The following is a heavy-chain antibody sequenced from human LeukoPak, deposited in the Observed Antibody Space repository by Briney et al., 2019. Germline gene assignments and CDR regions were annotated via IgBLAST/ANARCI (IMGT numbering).Heavy chain of an antibody. Sequence: GGSLRLSCAASGFTFSSYGMHWVRQAPGKGLEWVAFIRYDGSNKYYADSVKGRFTISRDNSKNTLYLQMNILRAEDTAVYYCAKDPGFMVRGARGYFDYWGQGTLVTVSS. CDR2: IRYDGSNK. J-gene: IGHJ4*02. CDR1: GFTFSSYG. V-gene: IGHV3-30*02. CDR3: AKDPGFMVRGARGYFDY. D-gene: IGHD3-10*01.